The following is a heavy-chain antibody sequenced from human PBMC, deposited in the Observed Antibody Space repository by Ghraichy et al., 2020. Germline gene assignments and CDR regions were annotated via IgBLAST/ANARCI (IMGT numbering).Heavy chain of an antibody. Sequence: ASVKVSCKASGYTFTSYYMHWVRQAPGQGLEWMGIINPSGGSTSYAQKFQGRVTMTRDTSTSTVYMELSSLRSEDTAVYYCARARVNVGGSYYGNFDYWGQGTLVTVSS. V-gene: IGHV1-46*01. J-gene: IGHJ4*02. CDR1: GYTFTSYY. CDR2: INPSGGST. D-gene: IGHD1-26*01. CDR3: ARARVNVGGSYYGNFDY.